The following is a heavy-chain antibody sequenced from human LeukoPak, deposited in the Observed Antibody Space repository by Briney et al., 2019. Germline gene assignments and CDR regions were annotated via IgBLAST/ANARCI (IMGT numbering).Heavy chain of an antibody. CDR2: ISAYNGNT. Sequence: ASVTVSCKASGYTFTSYGISWVRQAPGQGLEWMGWISAYNGNTNYAQKLQGRVTMTRDTSTSTVYMGLSSLRSEDTAVYYCARIRDGYNDAYDIWGQGTMVTASS. CDR1: GYTFTSYG. CDR3: ARIRDGYNDAYDI. D-gene: IGHD5-24*01. V-gene: IGHV1-18*01. J-gene: IGHJ3*02.